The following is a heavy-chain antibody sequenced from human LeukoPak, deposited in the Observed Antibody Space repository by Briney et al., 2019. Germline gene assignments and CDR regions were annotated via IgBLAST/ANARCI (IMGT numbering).Heavy chain of an antibody. J-gene: IGHJ4*02. CDR1: GFTFSDYA. V-gene: IGHV3-23*01. Sequence: GASLRLSCAASGFTFSDYAMSWVRQAPGKGLEWVSAITGGGSGIYYADSMKSRFTISRDNSKNTLYLQINSLRAEDTAVYYCAKWGDYDVLTGYYVSDYWGQGTLVTVSS. CDR3: AKWGDYDVLTGYYVSDY. CDR2: ITGGGSGI. D-gene: IGHD3-9*01.